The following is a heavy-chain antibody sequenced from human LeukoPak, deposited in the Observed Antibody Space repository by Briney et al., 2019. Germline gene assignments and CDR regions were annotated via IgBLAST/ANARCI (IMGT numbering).Heavy chain of an antibody. CDR3: ARDYYDSSGYFDY. D-gene: IGHD3-22*01. CDR1: GFTFDDYG. V-gene: IGHV3-20*01. Sequence: PGGSLRLSCAASGFTFDDYGMSWVRQAPGKGLEWVSGINWNGGSTGYADSVKGRFTISRDNAKNSLYLQMNSLRAEDTALYHCARDYYDSSGYFDYWGQGTLVAVSS. CDR2: INWNGGST. J-gene: IGHJ4*02.